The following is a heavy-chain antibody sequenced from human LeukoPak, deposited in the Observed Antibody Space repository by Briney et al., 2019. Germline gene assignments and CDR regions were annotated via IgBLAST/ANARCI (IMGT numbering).Heavy chain of an antibody. CDR1: VGTFSRYA. D-gene: IGHD3-22*01. CDR3: ARSIPPTPYYYDSSGYPQYYYYYYMDV. Sequence: SVKVSCKASVGTFSRYAISWVRQAPGQGLEWMGGIIPFFGTANYAQKFQGRVTITTDESTSTAYMELSSLRSEDTAVYYCARSIPPTPYYYDSSGYPQYYYYYYMDVWGKGTTVTVSS. V-gene: IGHV1-69*05. J-gene: IGHJ6*03. CDR2: IIPFFGTA.